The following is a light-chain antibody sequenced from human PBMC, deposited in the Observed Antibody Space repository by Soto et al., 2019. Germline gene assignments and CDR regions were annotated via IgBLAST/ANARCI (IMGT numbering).Light chain of an antibody. Sequence: EIVLTQSPATLSLSPGERATLSCTASQSVNSYLAWYQHRPGQAPRLLIYDTFNRATGVPARFSGSGSGTDFTITISSLEPADFAGYYCQHRTSRYTFGQGTKVETK. CDR1: QSVNSY. V-gene: IGKV3-11*01. CDR3: QHRTSRYT. CDR2: DTF. J-gene: IGKJ2*01.